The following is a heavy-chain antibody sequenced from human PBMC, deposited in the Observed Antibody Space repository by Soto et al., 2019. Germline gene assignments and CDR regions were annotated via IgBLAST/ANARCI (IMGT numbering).Heavy chain of an antibody. CDR2: ISGSGGST. CDR1: GLTFSSYA. V-gene: IGHV3-23*01. J-gene: IGHJ6*02. D-gene: IGHD3-10*01. CDR3: AKMGFGDGTGYYYGMDV. Sequence: SLRLSCAASGLTFSSYAMSWVRQAPGKGLEWVSAISGSGGSTYYADSVKGRFTISRDNSKNTLYLQMNSLRAEDTAVYYCAKMGFGDGTGYYYGMDVWGQGTTVTVSS.